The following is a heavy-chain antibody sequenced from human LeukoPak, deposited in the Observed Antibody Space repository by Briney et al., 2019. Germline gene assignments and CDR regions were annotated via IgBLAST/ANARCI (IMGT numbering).Heavy chain of an antibody. V-gene: IGHV1-18*01. Sequence: ASVKVSCKASGYTFTNYGISWLRQAPGQGLEWLRWISGYDGNTNYAQNLQGRFAMATDTSTSTDYMEVRSLRSDDPAVYYCARGGRRSGYTEFDYWGQGTLVTVSS. CDR1: GYTFTNYG. J-gene: IGHJ4*02. CDR3: ARGGRRSGYTEFDY. CDR2: ISGYDGNT. D-gene: IGHD3-16*02.